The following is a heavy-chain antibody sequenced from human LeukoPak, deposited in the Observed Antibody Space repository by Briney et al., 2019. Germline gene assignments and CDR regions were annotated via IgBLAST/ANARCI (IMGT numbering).Heavy chain of an antibody. Sequence: PSETLSLTCAVYGGSFSGYYWSWIRQPPGKGLEWIGEINHSGSTNYNPSLKSRVTISVDTSKNQFSLKLSSVTAADTAVYYCARAYYDFWSGQTPSYGMDVWGQGTTVTVSS. CDR1: GGSFSGYY. CDR2: INHSGST. J-gene: IGHJ6*02. CDR3: ARAYYDFWSGQTPSYGMDV. V-gene: IGHV4-34*01. D-gene: IGHD3-3*01.